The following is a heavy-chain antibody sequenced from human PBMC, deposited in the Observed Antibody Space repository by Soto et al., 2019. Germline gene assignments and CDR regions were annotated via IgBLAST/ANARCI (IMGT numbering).Heavy chain of an antibody. CDR3: AKAYSDAFDI. D-gene: IGHD2-15*01. Sequence: QVQLVESGGGLVKPGGSLRLSCAASGFTFRDYYMIWIRQAPGKGLEWVSYISSSGADTYYVDSVKGRFTISRDNAKNSLYVQMSSLRAEDTAIYYCAKAYSDAFDIWVQGTMVTVSS. CDR1: GFTFRDYY. J-gene: IGHJ3*02. V-gene: IGHV3-11*01. CDR2: ISSSGADT.